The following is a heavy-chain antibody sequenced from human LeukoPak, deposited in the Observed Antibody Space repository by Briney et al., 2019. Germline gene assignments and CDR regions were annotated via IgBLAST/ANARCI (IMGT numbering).Heavy chain of an antibody. Sequence: ASVKVSCKASGYTFTGYYMHWVRQAPGQGLEWMGWISAYNGNTNYAQKLQGRVTMTTDTSTSTAYMELRSLRSDDTAVYYCARKYCSSTSCYRYYYMDVWGKGTTVTISS. CDR3: ARKYCSSTSCYRYYYMDV. D-gene: IGHD2-2*01. V-gene: IGHV1-18*04. CDR2: ISAYNGNT. J-gene: IGHJ6*03. CDR1: GYTFTGYY.